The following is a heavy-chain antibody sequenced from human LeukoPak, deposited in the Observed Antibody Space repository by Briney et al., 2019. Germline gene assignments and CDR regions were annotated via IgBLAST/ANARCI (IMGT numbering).Heavy chain of an antibody. J-gene: IGHJ4*02. CDR1: GFTFSSYG. Sequence: PGGSLRLSCAASGFTFSSYGMHWVRQAPGKGLEWVAVISYDGSNKYYADSVKGRFTISRDNSKNTLYLQMNSLRAEDTAVYYCAKESEYDFWSGYYFDYWGQGTLVTVSS. D-gene: IGHD3-3*01. CDR2: ISYDGSNK. CDR3: AKESEYDFWSGYYFDY. V-gene: IGHV3-30*18.